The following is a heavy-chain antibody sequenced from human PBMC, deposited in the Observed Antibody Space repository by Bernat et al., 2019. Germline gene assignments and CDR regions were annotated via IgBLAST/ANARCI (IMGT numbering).Heavy chain of an antibody. CDR3: AKGVAVAVNYYYGMDV. Sequence: QVQLVESGGGVVQPGRSLRLSCAASGFTFSSYGMHWVRQAPGKGLEWVAVISYDGSNKYYADSVKGRFTISRDNSKNTLYLQMNSLRAEDMAVYYCAKGVAVAVNYYYGMDVWGQGTTVTVSS. CDR1: GFTFSSYG. D-gene: IGHD6-19*01. V-gene: IGHV3-30*18. J-gene: IGHJ6*02. CDR2: ISYDGSNK.